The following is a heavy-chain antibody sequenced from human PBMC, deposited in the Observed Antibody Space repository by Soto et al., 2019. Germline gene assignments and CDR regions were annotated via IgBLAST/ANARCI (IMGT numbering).Heavy chain of an antibody. J-gene: IGHJ6*02. Sequence: VKVSCKASGGTFSSYAISWVRQAPGQGLEWMGGIIPIFGTANYAQKFQGRVTITADESTSTAYMELSSLRSEDTAVYYCARDQEGQLWLPGYGMDVWGQGTTVTVSS. CDR1: GGTFSSYA. CDR2: IIPIFGTA. V-gene: IGHV1-69*01. D-gene: IGHD5-18*01. CDR3: ARDQEGQLWLPGYGMDV.